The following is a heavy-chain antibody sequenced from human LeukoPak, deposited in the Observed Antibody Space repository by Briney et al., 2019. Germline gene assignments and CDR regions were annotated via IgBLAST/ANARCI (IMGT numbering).Heavy chain of an antibody. CDR3: ARLSQYYYDSSGYPNFDY. D-gene: IGHD3-22*01. Sequence: SVKVSCKASGYTFTSYHMHWVRQAPGQGLEWMGGIIPIFGTANYAQKFQGRVTITADESTSTAYMELSSLRSEDTAVYYCARLSQYYYDSSGYPNFDYWGQGTLVTVSS. V-gene: IGHV1-69*13. J-gene: IGHJ4*02. CDR1: GYTFTSYH. CDR2: IIPIFGTA.